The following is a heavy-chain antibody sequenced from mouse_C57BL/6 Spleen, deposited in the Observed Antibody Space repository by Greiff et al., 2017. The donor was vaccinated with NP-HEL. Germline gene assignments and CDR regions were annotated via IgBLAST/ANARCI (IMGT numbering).Heavy chain of an antibody. J-gene: IGHJ4*01. V-gene: IGHV1-80*01. D-gene: IGHD1-1*01. CDR1: GYAFSSYW. Sequence: QVQLQQSGAELVKPGASVKISCKASGYAFSSYWMNWVKQRPGKGLEWIGQIYPGDGDTNYNGKFKGKATLTADKSSSTAYMQLSSLTSEDSAVYFCARSGFTTVVATRAMDYWGQGTSVTVSS. CDR2: IYPGDGDT. CDR3: ARSGFTTVVATRAMDY.